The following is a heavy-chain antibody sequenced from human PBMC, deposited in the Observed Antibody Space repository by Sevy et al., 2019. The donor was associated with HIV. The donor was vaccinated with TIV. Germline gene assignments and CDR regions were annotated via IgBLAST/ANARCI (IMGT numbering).Heavy chain of an antibody. CDR3: ANDGDSGNYYGGLDY. Sequence: GGSLRLSCAASGFTFDNYAMNWVRQAPGKGLEWVSAISGSGGSTYHAESVKGRFTVSRDNSKGILYLQMKSLRPEDTAVDYCANDGDSGNYYGGLDYWGQGTLVTVSS. CDR2: ISGSGGST. D-gene: IGHD3-22*01. J-gene: IGHJ4*02. V-gene: IGHV3-23*01. CDR1: GFTFDNYA.